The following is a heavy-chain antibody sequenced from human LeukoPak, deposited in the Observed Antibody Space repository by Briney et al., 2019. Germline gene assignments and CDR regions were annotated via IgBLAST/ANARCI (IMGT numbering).Heavy chain of an antibody. CDR1: GGSISTYY. Sequence: PSETLSLTCTVSGGSISTYYWSWIRQPPGKGLEWIGYIYGSGSTNYNPSLKSRVTISTDTSKNQFSLRLSSVTAADTAVYYCARAGGIAETGTLEYWGQGTLVTVSS. CDR2: IYGSGST. V-gene: IGHV4-59*01. D-gene: IGHD6-13*01. J-gene: IGHJ4*02. CDR3: ARAGGIAETGTLEY.